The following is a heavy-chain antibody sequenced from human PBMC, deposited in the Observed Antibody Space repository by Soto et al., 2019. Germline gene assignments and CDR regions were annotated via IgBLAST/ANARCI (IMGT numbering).Heavy chain of an antibody. V-gene: IGHV3-23*01. CDR3: VPGGGFFYYYGMDV. Sequence: GGSLRLSCAASGFTFSSYAMSWVRQAPGKGLEWVSAISGSGGSTYYADSVKGRFTISRDNSKNTLYLQMNSLRAEDTAVYYCVPGGGFFYYYGMDVWGQGTTVTVSS. CDR1: GFTFSSYA. J-gene: IGHJ6*02. CDR2: ISGSGGST. D-gene: IGHD5-12*01.